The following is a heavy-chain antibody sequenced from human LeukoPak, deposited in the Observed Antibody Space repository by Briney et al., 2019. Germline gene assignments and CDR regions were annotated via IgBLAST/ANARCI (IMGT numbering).Heavy chain of an antibody. CDR2: KNPNSGNT. D-gene: IGHD3-10*01. CDR3: ARLRGLWFGEYYYMDV. V-gene: IGHV1-8*03. CDR1: GYTFTSYD. J-gene: IGHJ6*03. Sequence: GASVKVSCKASGYTFTSYDINWVRQATGQGLEWMGWKNPNSGNTGYAQKFQGRVTITRNTSISTAYMELSSLRSEDTAVYYCARLRGLWFGEYYYMDVWGKGTTVTVSS.